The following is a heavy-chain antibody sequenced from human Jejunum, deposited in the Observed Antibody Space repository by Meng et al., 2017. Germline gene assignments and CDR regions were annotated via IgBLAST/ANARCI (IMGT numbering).Heavy chain of an antibody. CDR3: ARFTYDNLTGYYTFDY. Sequence: GESLKISCEASGFTFSSYAMTWVRQAPGKGLEWISTISCSGGNTYYADSVKGRFTISRDNSKNTLYLQMNSLRAEDTALYYCARFTYDNLTGYYTFDYWGQGTLVTVSS. CDR2: ISCSGGNT. D-gene: IGHD3-9*01. CDR1: GFTFSSYA. V-gene: IGHV3-23*01. J-gene: IGHJ4*02.